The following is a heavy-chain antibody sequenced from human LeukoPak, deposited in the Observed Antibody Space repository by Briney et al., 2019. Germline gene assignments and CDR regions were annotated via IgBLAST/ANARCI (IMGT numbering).Heavy chain of an antibody. CDR1: GFTFSSYG. CDR3: AIDSAIVLGDY. J-gene: IGHJ4*02. Sequence: PGGSLRLSCAASGFTFSSYGMHWVRQAPGKGLEWVAFIQYDGSNKYYADSVKGRFTISRDNSNNTLYLQMNSLRAEDTAVYYCAIDSAIVLGDYWGQGTLVTVSS. V-gene: IGHV3-30*02. D-gene: IGHD3-22*01. CDR2: IQYDGSNK.